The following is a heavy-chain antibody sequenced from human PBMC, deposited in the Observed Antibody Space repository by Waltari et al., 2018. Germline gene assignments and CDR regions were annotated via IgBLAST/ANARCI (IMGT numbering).Heavy chain of an antibody. Sequence: EVQLVESGGGLVQPGGSLRLSCAASGFTFSSYWMSWVRQAPGKGLEWVANIKQDGSEKYYVDSVKGRFTISRDNAKNSLYLQMNSLRAEDTAVYYCARVVLGIEEYFDLWGRGTLVTVSS. V-gene: IGHV3-7*01. D-gene: IGHD7-27*01. CDR1: GFTFSSYW. CDR2: IKQDGSEK. J-gene: IGHJ2*01. CDR3: ARVVLGIEEYFDL.